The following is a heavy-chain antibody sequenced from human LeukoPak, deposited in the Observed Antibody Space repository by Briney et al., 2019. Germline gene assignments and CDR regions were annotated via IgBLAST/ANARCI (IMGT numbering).Heavy chain of an antibody. CDR1: GFTFSSYS. Sequence: GGSLRLPCAASGFTFSSYSMNWVRQAPGKGLEWVSYISTSSGTIQYADSVKGRFTISRDNAKNSLYLRMNSLRAEDTAVYYCARDQAGEGRDYWGQGTLVTVSS. J-gene: IGHJ4*02. CDR3: ARDQAGEGRDY. D-gene: IGHD3-16*01. V-gene: IGHV3-48*01. CDR2: ISTSSGTI.